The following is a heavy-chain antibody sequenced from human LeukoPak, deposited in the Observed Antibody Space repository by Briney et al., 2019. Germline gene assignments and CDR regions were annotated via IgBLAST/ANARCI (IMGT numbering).Heavy chain of an antibody. CDR1: GYTFTSYD. CDR3: ARGVNFWSGYSNNWFDP. D-gene: IGHD3-3*01. J-gene: IGHJ5*02. CDR2: MNPNSGNT. V-gene: IGHV1-8*01. Sequence: GASVKVSCKASGYTFTSYDINWVRQATGQGLEWMGWMNPNSGNTGYAQKFQGRVTMTRNTSISTAYMELSSLRSEDTAVYYCARGVNFWSGYSNNWFDPWGQGTLVTVPS.